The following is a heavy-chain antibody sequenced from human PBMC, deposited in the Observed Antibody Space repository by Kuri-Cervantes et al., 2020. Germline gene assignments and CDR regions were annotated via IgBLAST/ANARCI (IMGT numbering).Heavy chain of an antibody. J-gene: IGHJ4*02. CDR1: SGSFSGYY. V-gene: IGHV4-34*01. CDR2: INHSGST. CDR3: ARLHYGDYVFDY. D-gene: IGHD4-17*01. Sequence: SETLSLTCAVYSGSFSGYYWSWIRQPPGKGLEWIGEINHSGSTNYNPSLKSRVTISVDTSKNQFSLKLSSVTAADTAVYYCARLHYGDYVFDYWGQGTLVTVSS.